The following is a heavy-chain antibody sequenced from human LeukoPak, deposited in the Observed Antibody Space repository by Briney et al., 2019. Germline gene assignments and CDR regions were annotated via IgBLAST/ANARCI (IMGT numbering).Heavy chain of an antibody. CDR2: IIPIFGTA. J-gene: IGHJ4*02. Sequence: SVTVSCTASGGTFSSYAISWVRQAPGQGLGWMGEIIPIFGTANYAQKFQGRVTITADKSTSTAYMELSSLRSEDTAVYYCARDNGWQYCSGGSCYLLDYWGQGTLVTVSS. CDR3: ARDNGWQYCSGGSCYLLDY. V-gene: IGHV1-69*06. D-gene: IGHD2-15*01. CDR1: GGTFSSYA.